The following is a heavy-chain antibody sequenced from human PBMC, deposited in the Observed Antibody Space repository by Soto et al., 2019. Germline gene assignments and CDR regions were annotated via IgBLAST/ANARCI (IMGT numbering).Heavy chain of an antibody. Sequence: GESLKISCKGSGYSFTSYWLSWVRQAPGQRLEWMGWINAANGDTTSSPKFQGRVTITRGASASTAYMELSSLRSEDTAVYYCVRRHVYSNGRDWFDPWGKGTLVTVSS. CDR1: GYSFTSYW. CDR3: VRRHVYSNGRDWFDP. V-gene: IGHV1-3*01. D-gene: IGHD2-15*01. J-gene: IGHJ5*02. CDR2: INAANGDT.